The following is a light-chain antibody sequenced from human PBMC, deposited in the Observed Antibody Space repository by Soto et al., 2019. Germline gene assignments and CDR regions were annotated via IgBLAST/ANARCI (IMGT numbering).Light chain of an antibody. CDR2: GAF. CDR3: MQALQTPRT. CDR1: QSVSSSY. Sequence: EIRLTQSPGTLSLSPGERATLSCRASQSVSSSYLAWYQQKPGQAPRLLIYGAFNRATGIPDRFSGSGSGTDFTLKISRVEAEDVGVYYCMQALQTPRTFGQGTKVDI. J-gene: IGKJ1*01. V-gene: IGKV3-20*01.